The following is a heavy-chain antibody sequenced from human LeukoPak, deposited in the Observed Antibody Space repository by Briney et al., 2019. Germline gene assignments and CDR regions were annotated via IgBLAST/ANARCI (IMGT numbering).Heavy chain of an antibody. CDR3: AEGGSSGYYHY. V-gene: IGHV1-69*13. CDR1: GGTFSSYA. CDR2: IIPIFGTA. D-gene: IGHD3-22*01. Sequence: SVKVSCKASGGTFSSYAISWVRQAPGQGLEWMGGIIPIFGTANYTQKFQGRVTITADESTSTAYMELSSLRSEDTAVYYCAEGGSSGYYHYWGQGTLVTVSS. J-gene: IGHJ4*02.